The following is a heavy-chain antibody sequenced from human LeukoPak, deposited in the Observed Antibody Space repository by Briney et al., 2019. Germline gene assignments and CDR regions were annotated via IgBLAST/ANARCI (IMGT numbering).Heavy chain of an antibody. CDR1: GGSFSGYY. CDR2: INHSGST. J-gene: IGHJ6*02. CDR3: ARVWFGELFFYYYGMDV. V-gene: IGHV4-34*01. Sequence: PSETLSLTCAVYGGSFSGYYWSWIRQPPGKGLEWIGEINHSGSTNYNPSLKSRVTISVDTSKNQFSLKLSSVTAADTAVYYCARVWFGELFFYYYGMDVWGQGTTVTVSS. D-gene: IGHD3-10*01.